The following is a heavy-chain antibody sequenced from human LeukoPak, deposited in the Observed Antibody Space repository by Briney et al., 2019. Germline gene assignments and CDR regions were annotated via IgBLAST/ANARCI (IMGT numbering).Heavy chain of an antibody. D-gene: IGHD1-26*01. CDR1: GFMFTSFG. J-gene: IGHJ4*02. Sequence: GGSLRLSCVASGFMFTSFGMHWVRQAPGKGLEWVAVMSYDGSNKYYADSVKGRFTISRDNSKNTLYLQMNSLRAEGTAVYYCANAWEEFDYWGQGTLVTVSS. CDR2: MSYDGSNK. V-gene: IGHV3-30*18. CDR3: ANAWEEFDY.